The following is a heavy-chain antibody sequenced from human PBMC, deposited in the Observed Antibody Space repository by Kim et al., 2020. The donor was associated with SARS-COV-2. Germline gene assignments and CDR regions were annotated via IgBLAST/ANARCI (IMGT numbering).Heavy chain of an antibody. Sequence: DSGKGRLTISRDNSKNTLYLQMNSRRAEDTAVYYCARVPRGSGGYAAFDYWGQGTLVTVSS. D-gene: IGHD3-10*01. J-gene: IGHJ4*02. V-gene: IGHV3-30*07. CDR3: ARVPRGSGGYAAFDY.